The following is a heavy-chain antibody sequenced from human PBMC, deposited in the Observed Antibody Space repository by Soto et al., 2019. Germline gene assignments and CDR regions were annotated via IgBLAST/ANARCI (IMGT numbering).Heavy chain of an antibody. D-gene: IGHD4-17*01. Sequence: QLQLQESGPGLVKPSETLSLTCTVSGGSISISTYYWGWIRQPPEKGLEWIGSIHYSGSTYYNPSLKSRLTISVDTSKNQSSLKLTSVTAADTAVYYCARDYGDYAPFDYWGQGILVTVSS. J-gene: IGHJ4*02. V-gene: IGHV4-39*01. CDR3: ARDYGDYAPFDY. CDR2: IHYSGST. CDR1: GGSISISTYY.